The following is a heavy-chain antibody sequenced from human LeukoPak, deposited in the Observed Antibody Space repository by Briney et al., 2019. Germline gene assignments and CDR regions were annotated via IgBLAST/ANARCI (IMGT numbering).Heavy chain of an antibody. CDR3: AREGASWGFT. CDR2: IHSTGGT. Sequence: PSETLSLTCTVSGGSISSYYWSWIRQPAGKGLEWIGRIHSTGGTEYYPSLKRRVTISVDTAKNQFSLKLTSVTAADTAVYYCAREGASWGFTWGQGTLVTVSS. J-gene: IGHJ5*02. CDR1: GGSISSYY. D-gene: IGHD2-2*01. V-gene: IGHV4-4*07.